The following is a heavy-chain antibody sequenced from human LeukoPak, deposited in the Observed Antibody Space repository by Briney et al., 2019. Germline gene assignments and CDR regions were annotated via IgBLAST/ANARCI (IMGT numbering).Heavy chain of an antibody. CDR1: GFTFIDYD. CDR3: ARGGIQVSGIDGFDY. J-gene: IGHJ4*02. CDR2: IGIRGDT. Sequence: GGSLRLSCAASGFTFIDYDMHWVRQVIGKGLEWVSAIGIRGDTHYSGSVKGRFTISRENAESSLYLQMNSLRAEDTAVYYCARGGIQVSGIDGFDYWGQGTLVTVSS. D-gene: IGHD6-19*01. V-gene: IGHV3-13*01.